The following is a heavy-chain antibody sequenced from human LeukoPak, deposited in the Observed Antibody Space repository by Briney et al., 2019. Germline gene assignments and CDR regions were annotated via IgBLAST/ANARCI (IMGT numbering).Heavy chain of an antibody. CDR2: IFPSDSDT. V-gene: IGHV5-51*01. D-gene: IGHD1-26*01. J-gene: IGHJ4*02. CDR1: GYSFSSYW. CDR3: ARPSEVGATRPFDY. Sequence: GESLKISCKGSGYSFSSYWISWVRQMPGKGLEWMGIIFPSDSDTRYSPPFQGQVTISADKSISTAYLQWSSLKASDTAMYYCARPSEVGATRPFDYWGQGTLVTVSS.